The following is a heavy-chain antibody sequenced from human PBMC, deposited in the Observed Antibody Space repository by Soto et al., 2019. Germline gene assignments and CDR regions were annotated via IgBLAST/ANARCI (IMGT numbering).Heavy chain of an antibody. CDR3: ARPPTTNLDAFEI. CDR1: GGSISSSNSY. V-gene: IGHV4-39*01. D-gene: IGHD2-8*01. J-gene: IGHJ3*02. CDR2: IYYSGFT. Sequence: KTSETLSLTCTVSGGSISSSNSYWGWVRQPPGKGLEWIGTIYYSGFTYYNPSLKSRVTISVDTSKNQFSLKLNSVTAADTAVYYCARPPTTNLDAFEIWGQGTMVTVSS.